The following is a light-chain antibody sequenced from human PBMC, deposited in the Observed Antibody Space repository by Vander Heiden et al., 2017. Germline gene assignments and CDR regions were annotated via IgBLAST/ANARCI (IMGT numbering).Light chain of an antibody. CDR3: QQCYSTPYT. Sequence: DIQMTQSPSSLSASVGDRVTITCRASQSISSYLNWYQQKPGKAPKLLIYAASSLQSGVPSRFSATGSGTDFTLTISSLKPEDFATYYCQQCYSTPYTCGQGTKLEIK. J-gene: IGKJ2*01. CDR2: AAS. CDR1: QSISSY. V-gene: IGKV1-39*01.